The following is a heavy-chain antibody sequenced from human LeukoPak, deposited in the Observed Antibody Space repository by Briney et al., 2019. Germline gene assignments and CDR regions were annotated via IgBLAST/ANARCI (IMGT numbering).Heavy chain of an antibody. J-gene: IGHJ4*02. Sequence: GESLMISCKGSGYSFTSYWIGWVRQMPGKGLEWMGIIYPGDSDIRYSPSFQGQVTISADRSISTAHLQWSSLKASDTAMYYCARQGWNDGMKLDYWGQGTLAPVSS. V-gene: IGHV5-51*01. CDR3: ARQGWNDGMKLDY. CDR1: GYSFTSYW. D-gene: IGHD1-1*01. CDR2: IYPGDSDI.